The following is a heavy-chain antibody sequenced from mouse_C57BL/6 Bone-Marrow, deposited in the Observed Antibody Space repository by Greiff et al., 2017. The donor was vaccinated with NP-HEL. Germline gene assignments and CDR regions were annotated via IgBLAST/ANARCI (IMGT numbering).Heavy chain of an antibody. CDR2: IYPGSGST. CDR3: AGRDYDGYYYAMDY. Sequence: QVHVKQPGAELVKPGASVKMSCKASGYTFTSYWITWVKQRPGQGLEWIGDIYPGSGSTNYNEKFKSKATLTVDTSSSTAYMQLSSLTSEDSAVYYCAGRDYDGYYYAMDYWGQGTSVTVSS. CDR1: GYTFTSYW. D-gene: IGHD2-4*01. V-gene: IGHV1-55*01. J-gene: IGHJ4*01.